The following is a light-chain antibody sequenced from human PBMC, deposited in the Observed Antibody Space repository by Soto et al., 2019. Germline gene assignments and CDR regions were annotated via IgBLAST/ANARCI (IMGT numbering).Light chain of an antibody. J-gene: IGLJ1*01. V-gene: IGLV1-40*01. CDR2: GNS. CDR1: SSNIGAGYD. CDR3: QSYDSSLSFYV. Sequence: QSALTQPPSVPGAPGQRVTISCTGSSSNIGAGYDVHWYQQLPGTAPKLLIYGNSNRPSGVPDRFSGSKSGTSASLAITGLQAEDEADYYCQSYDSSLSFYVFGTGTKLTVL.